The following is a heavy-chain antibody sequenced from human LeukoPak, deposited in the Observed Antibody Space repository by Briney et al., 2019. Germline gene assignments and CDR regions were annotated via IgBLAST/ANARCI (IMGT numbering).Heavy chain of an antibody. Sequence: SETLSLTCAVYGGSFSGYYWSWIRQPPGKGLEWIGEINHSGSTNYNPSLKSRVTISVDTSKNQFPLKLSSVTAADTAVYYCAIVDFDYWGQGTLVTVSS. D-gene: IGHD2-15*01. CDR1: GGSFSGYY. CDR3: AIVDFDY. CDR2: INHSGST. V-gene: IGHV4-34*01. J-gene: IGHJ4*02.